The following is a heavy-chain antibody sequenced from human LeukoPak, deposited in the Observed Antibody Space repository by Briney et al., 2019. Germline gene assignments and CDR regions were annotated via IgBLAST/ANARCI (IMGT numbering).Heavy chain of an antibody. CDR1: GFTFSSYA. D-gene: IGHD3-3*01. V-gene: IGHV3-NL1*01. J-gene: IGHJ4*02. CDR3: ARIFEIFDY. Sequence: PGGSLRLSCAASGFTFSSYAMHWVRQAPGKGLEWVSVIYSDGRTYYADSVKGRFTISRDNSKNTVYLQMNSVRAEDTAVYYCARIFEIFDYWGQGTLVTVPS. CDR2: IYSDGRT.